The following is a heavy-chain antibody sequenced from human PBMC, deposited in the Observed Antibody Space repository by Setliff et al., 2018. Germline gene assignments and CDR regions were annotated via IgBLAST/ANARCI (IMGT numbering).Heavy chain of an antibody. CDR3: TRGGERYHTAN. D-gene: IGHD2-2*01. CDR2: IYHDGNPKFNPSV. CDR1: GVSVNSLTW. Sequence: PSETLSLTCAVSGVSVNSLTWWSWVRQTPGRGLEWIGFIYHDGNPKFNPSVNYNPSLKSRITMSMDKSKNQFSLNLRSVTAADTAVYYCTRGGERYHTANWGQGALVTVSS. V-gene: IGHV4-4*02. J-gene: IGHJ4*02.